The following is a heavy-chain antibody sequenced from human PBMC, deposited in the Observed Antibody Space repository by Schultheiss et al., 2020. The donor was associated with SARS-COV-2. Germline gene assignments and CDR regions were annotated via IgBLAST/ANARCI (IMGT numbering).Heavy chain of an antibody. CDR1: GGSISSSSYY. Sequence: SETLSLTCTVSGGSISSSSYYWGWIRQPPGKGLEWIGSIYYSGSTNYNPSLKSRVTISVDTSKNQFSLKLSSVTAADTAVYYCARVLEAARRGYYYYGMDVWGQGTTVTVSS. D-gene: IGHD6-6*01. CDR2: IYYSGST. J-gene: IGHJ6*02. V-gene: IGHV4-39*07. CDR3: ARVLEAARRGYYYYGMDV.